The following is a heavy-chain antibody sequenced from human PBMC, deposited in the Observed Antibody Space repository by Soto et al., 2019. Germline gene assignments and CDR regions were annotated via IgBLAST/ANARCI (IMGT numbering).Heavy chain of an antibody. CDR3: ARDTLGGAYDFRH. D-gene: IGHD3-3*01. CDR1: GFSVSNLF. V-gene: IGHV3-66*01. Sequence: EVQLVESGGGLVQPGGSLRLSCAASGFSVSNLFMTWVRQAPGKGLEWVSVISSDGSTYYADSVKGRFTISRDNSKNTPYLEMNSLRAGDTAVYYCARDTLGGAYDFRHGGQGTLVTVSS. CDR2: ISSDGST. J-gene: IGHJ4*02.